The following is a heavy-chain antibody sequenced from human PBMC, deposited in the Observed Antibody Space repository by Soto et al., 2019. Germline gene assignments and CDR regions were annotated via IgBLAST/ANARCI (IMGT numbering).Heavy chain of an antibody. J-gene: IGHJ4*02. D-gene: IGHD3-10*01. Sequence: GGSLIVSCAASGFNFGFFGMHWVSQAPGKGLEWVAFISGDGINTHYADSVRGRFTLSRDYSKKTMYLQMDTLREDDTALYYCARGNLSFDFDSWGQGTLVTVSS. CDR2: ISGDGINT. CDR1: GFNFGFFG. CDR3: ARGNLSFDFDS. V-gene: IGHV3-30*03.